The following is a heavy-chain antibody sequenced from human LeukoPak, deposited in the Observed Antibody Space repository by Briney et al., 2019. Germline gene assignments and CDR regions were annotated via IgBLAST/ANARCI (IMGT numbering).Heavy chain of an antibody. J-gene: IGHJ4*02. CDR3: AKDPRMATIVPYYFDY. Sequence: SETMSLTCAVYGGSFSGYYWSWIRQPPGKGLEWIGEINHSGSTNYNPSLKSRVTISVDTSKNQFSLKLSSVTAADTAVYYCAKDPRMATIVPYYFDYWGQGTLVTVSS. CDR1: GGSFSGYY. V-gene: IGHV4-34*01. D-gene: IGHD5-24*01. CDR2: INHSGST.